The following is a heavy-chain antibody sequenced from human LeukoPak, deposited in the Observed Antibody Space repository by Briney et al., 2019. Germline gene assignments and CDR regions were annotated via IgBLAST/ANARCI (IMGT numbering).Heavy chain of an antibody. D-gene: IGHD1-7*01. J-gene: IGHJ5*01. Sequence: PGGSLRLSCAASGFTFSSYGMHWVRQAPGKGLEWVPVVSSDGSVDYYADSVRGRFTVSRDNSKNTMFLQFNTLRPEDTAVYYCAREGMGTTFSAWFDSWGQGTLVTVSS. CDR3: AREGMGTTFSAWFDS. CDR1: GFTFSSYG. V-gene: IGHV3-30*03. CDR2: VSSDGSVD.